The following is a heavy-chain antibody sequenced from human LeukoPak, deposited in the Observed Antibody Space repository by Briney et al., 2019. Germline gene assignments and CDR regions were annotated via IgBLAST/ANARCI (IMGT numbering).Heavy chain of an antibody. J-gene: IGHJ6*02. CDR1: GGSISSYY. D-gene: IGHD2-2*02. CDR3: ARGVLYCSSTSCYTNYYYGMDV. Sequence: PSETLSLTCTVPGGSISSYYWSWIRQPPGKGLEWIGYIYYSGSTNYNPSLKSRVTISVDTSKNQFSLKLSSVTAADTAVYYCARGVLYCSSTSCYTNYYYGMDVWGQGTTVTVSS. V-gene: IGHV4-59*01. CDR2: IYYSGST.